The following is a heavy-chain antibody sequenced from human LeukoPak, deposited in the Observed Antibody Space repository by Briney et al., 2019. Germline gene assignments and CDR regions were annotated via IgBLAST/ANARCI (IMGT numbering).Heavy chain of an antibody. CDR3: AKGNIAELPAAPYY. J-gene: IGHJ4*02. V-gene: IGHV3-23*01. CDR2: ISGSYGTT. Sequence: PRGSLRLSCAASGFTFSSYAMSWLRQAPGKGLEWVSSISGSYGTTYYADSVKGRFTISRDNSKNTLYLQMNSLRAEDTALYYCAKGNIAELPAAPYYWGQGTLVTVSS. D-gene: IGHD2-2*01. CDR1: GFTFSSYA.